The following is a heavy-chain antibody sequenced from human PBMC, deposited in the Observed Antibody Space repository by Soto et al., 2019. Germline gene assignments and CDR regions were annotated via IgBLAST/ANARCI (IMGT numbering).Heavy chain of an antibody. V-gene: IGHV3-33*03. CDR3: ARWGCSGSNCNLNQRSFDL. Sequence: QVHLVESGGGVVQPGRSLRLSCAASGFIFNEYGMHWVPQAPGKGLEWVAVIWYDGSNKYYADSVKGRFTFSRDNSKNTMSLQMNSLRVEDTAVYYCARWGCSGSNCNLNQRSFDLWGQGTLVTVSS. CDR1: GFIFNEYG. J-gene: IGHJ4*02. D-gene: IGHD2-15*01. CDR2: IWYDGSNK.